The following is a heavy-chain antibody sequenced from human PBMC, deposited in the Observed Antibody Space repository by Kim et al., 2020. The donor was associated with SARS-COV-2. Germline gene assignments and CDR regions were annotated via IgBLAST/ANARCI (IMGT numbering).Heavy chain of an antibody. CDR3: ARGRGLPDL. J-gene: IGHJ5*02. V-gene: IGHV3-74*01. CDR2: SNP. Sequence: SNPNSAASVKSRFTISRDNVRDTLYLQMNSLTADDTAIYYCARGRGLPDLWGPGTLVTVSS.